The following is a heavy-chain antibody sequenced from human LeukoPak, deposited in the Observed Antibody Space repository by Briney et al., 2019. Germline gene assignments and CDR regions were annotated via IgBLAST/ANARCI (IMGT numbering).Heavy chain of an antibody. CDR1: GFTFSSYE. J-gene: IGHJ4*02. D-gene: IGHD2-2*01. CDR2: ISSSGSTI. V-gene: IGHV3-48*03. CDR3: ARVSILVGGFDY. Sequence: GGSLRLSCAASGFTFSSYEMNWVRQAPGKGLEWVSYISSSGSTIYYADSVKGRFTISRDNAKNSLYLQMNSLRAEDTAVYYCARVSILVGGFDYWGQGTLVTVSS.